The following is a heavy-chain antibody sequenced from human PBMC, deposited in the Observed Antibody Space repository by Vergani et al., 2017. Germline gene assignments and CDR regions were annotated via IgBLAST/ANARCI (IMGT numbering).Heavy chain of an antibody. CDR3: AKVGRSEVAGTFGAFDI. D-gene: IGHD6-19*01. CDR2: IGSSGPYI. CDR1: GSTFSDFS. Sequence: VQLVESGGGLVKPGGSLRLSCAASGSTFSDFSMSWVRQAPGKGLEWVAFIGSSGPYINYADSVKGRFIISRDISKNTLFLHMNSLRPEDTAVYYCAKVGRSEVAGTFGAFDIWGQGTMVTVSS. J-gene: IGHJ3*02. V-gene: IGHV3-21*04.